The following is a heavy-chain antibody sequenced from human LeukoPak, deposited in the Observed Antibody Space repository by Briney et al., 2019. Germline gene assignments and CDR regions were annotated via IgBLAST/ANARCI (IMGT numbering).Heavy chain of an antibody. CDR3: ATSRGSGADYFDC. CDR1: GFTFSSYE. V-gene: IGHV3-48*03. CDR2: ISTSGSTI. Sequence: GGSLRLSCAASGFTFSSYEMNWVRQAPGKGLDWVSYISTSGSTIYYADSVKGRFTISRDNAKNSLYLQMNILRAEETASYYCATSRGSGADYFDCWGQGTLVTVSS. D-gene: IGHD6-25*01. J-gene: IGHJ4*02.